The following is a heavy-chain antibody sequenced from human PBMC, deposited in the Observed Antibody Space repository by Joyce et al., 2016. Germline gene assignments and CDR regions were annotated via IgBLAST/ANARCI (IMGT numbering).Heavy chain of an antibody. J-gene: IGHJ4*02. CDR2: IYYSGST. CDR3: ARDLGIDFGDYGLSY. CDR1: GASVTSNSYY. Sequence: QVQLQESGPGLVKPSGTLSLSCAVSGASVTSNSYYWNWIRQSPGRGLEWSGYIYYSGSTSYNPSLKSRVSISMDTSKNQVALTLNSVTAADTGIYFCARDLGIDFGDYGLSYWGQGTPVAVSS. V-gene: IGHV4-61*01. D-gene: IGHD4-17*01.